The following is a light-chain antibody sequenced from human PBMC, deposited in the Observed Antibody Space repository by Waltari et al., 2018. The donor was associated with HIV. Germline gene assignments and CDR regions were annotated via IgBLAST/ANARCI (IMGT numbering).Light chain of an antibody. V-gene: IGLV2-11*01. CDR3: CSHSGNFIFV. CDR1: STYVDTF. CDR2: DVN. Sequence: QSALTQPHSVSGSPGQSLTISCTGTSTYVDTFVSWYQQHPDKAPKVIIFDVNKRPSGIPDRFSGSKSGNTASLTISGLQAEDEADYYCCSHSGNFIFVFGTGTKVTVL. J-gene: IGLJ1*01.